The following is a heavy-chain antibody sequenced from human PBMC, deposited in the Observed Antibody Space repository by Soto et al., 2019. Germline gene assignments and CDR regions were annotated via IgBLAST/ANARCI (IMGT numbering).Heavy chain of an antibody. CDR3: AKDPQDSSGYYYNYFDY. V-gene: IGHV3-23*01. D-gene: IGHD3-22*01. CDR2: ISGSGGST. Sequence: GGSLRLSCAASGFTFSSYAMSWVRQAPGKGLEWVSAISGSGGSTYYADSVKGRFTISRDNSKNTLYLQMNSLRAEDTAVYYCAKDPQDSSGYYYNYFDYWGQGTLVTVSS. J-gene: IGHJ4*02. CDR1: GFTFSSYA.